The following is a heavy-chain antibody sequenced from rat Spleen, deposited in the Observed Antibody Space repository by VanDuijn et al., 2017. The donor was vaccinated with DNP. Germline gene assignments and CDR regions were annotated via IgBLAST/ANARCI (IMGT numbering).Heavy chain of an antibody. J-gene: IGHJ1*01. Sequence: EVQLVESGGGLVRPGRSLKLSCATSGFTFSDCNMAWVRQAPKKGLEWVATIIYDGSRTYYRNSVKGRFTISRDNAKSTLYLQMDSLRSEDTATYYCAKATNNWDWYFDFWGPGTMVTVSS. CDR2: IIYDGSRT. CDR1: GFTFSDCN. CDR3: AKATNNWDWYFDF. D-gene: IGHD1-10*01. V-gene: IGHV5S10*01.